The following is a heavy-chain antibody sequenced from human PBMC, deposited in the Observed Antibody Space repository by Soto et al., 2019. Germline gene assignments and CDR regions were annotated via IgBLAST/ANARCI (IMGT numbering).Heavy chain of an antibody. Sequence: XSVKVACKASGYPLTSYYMHWVRQAPGQGLEWMGIINPSGGSTSYAQKFQGRVTMTRDTSTSTVYMELSSLRSEDTAVYYCARDWKVYCTSTSCSNFDYWGQGTLVTVSS. J-gene: IGHJ4*02. CDR3: ARDWKVYCTSTSCSNFDY. V-gene: IGHV1-46*01. CDR2: INPSGGST. CDR1: GYPLTSYY. D-gene: IGHD2-2*01.